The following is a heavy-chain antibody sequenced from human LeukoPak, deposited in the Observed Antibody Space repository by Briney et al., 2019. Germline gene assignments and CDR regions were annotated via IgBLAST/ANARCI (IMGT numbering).Heavy chain of an antibody. J-gene: IGHJ4*02. Sequence: ASVKVSCKASGYTFTGYYMHWVRQAPGQGLEWMGRINPNSGGTNYTQKFQGRVTMTRDTSISTAYMELSRLRSDDTAVYYRAQGLDTAMVTIDYWGQGTLVTVSS. D-gene: IGHD5-18*01. CDR2: INPNSGGT. CDR3: AQGLDTAMVTIDY. CDR1: GYTFTGYY. V-gene: IGHV1-2*06.